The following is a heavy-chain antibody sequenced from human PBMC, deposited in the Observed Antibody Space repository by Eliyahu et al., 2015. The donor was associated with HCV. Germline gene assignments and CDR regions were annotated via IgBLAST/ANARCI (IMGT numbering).Heavy chain of an antibody. V-gene: IGHV3-9*01. D-gene: IGHD2-15*01. Sequence: EVQLVESGGGLVQPGRSLRLSCAASGFTFXDYAMHWVRQAPGKGLEWVSGISWNSGSIGYADSVKGRFTISRDNAKNSLYLQMNSLRAEDTALYYCAKGYCSGGSCYNRGLYYYYGMDVWGQGTTVTVSS. CDR1: GFTFXDYA. CDR3: AKGYCSGGSCYNRGLYYYYGMDV. J-gene: IGHJ6*02. CDR2: ISWNSGSI.